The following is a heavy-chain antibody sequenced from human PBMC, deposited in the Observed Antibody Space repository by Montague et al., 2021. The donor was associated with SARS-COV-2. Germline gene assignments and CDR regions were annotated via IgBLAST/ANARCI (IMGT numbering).Heavy chain of an antibody. V-gene: IGHV4-39*02. CDR2: IYYSGTT. D-gene: IGHD3-10*01. CDR1: SGSIISSGYY. CDR3: ARGMIRGVTTPFDY. Sequence: SETLSLTCSVSSGSIISSGYYWGWIRQPPGKELEWIGNIYYSGTTYYNPSLQSRGTISVDTSKHHLSLRLRSVTAADTAVYFCARGMIRGVTTPFDYWGQGSQVTVSS. J-gene: IGHJ4*02.